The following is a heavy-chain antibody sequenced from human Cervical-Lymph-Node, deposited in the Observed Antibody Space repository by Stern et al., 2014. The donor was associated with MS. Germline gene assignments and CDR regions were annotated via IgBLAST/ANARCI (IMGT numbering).Heavy chain of an antibody. CDR2: IRSKANVETT. CDR1: GFSFGDSA. J-gene: IGHJ6*02. V-gene: IGHV3-49*05. Sequence: EVQLVEFGGGLVKPGPSLRLACTVSGFSFGDSAMSGFRQAPGQGLEWVGFIRSKANVETTKYAASVKGRFNISRDDSKDIAYLQLNSLKTEDTAVYYCTRLGLYYYYGLDVWGQGTTVTVSS. CDR3: TRLGLYYYYGLDV.